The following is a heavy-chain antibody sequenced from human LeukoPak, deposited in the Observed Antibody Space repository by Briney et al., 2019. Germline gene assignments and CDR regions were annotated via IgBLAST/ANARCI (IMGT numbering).Heavy chain of an antibody. V-gene: IGHV1-69*06. CDR1: GGTFSSYA. Sequence: SVKVSCKASGGTFSSYAISWVRQAPGQGLEWMGGIIPIFGTANYAQKFQGRVTITADKSTSTAYMELSSLRSEDTAVYYCARGPSGSILTGLYDYWGQGTLVTVSS. CDR3: ARGPSGSILTGLYDY. D-gene: IGHD3-9*01. CDR2: IIPIFGTA. J-gene: IGHJ4*02.